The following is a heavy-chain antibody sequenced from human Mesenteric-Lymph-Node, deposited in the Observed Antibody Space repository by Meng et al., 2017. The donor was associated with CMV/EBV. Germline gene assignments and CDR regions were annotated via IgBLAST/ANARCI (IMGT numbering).Heavy chain of an antibody. J-gene: IGHJ6*02. V-gene: IGHV3-74*01. CDR2: INGDGTNT. CDR1: GFTFSTYW. CDR3: ARGRYYALDV. Sequence: ETLSLTCAASGFTFSTYWMHWVRQAPGKGLVWVSRINGDGTNTAYADSVKGRFTISRDNAKNTLYLQMNSLRAEDTAVYYCARGRYYALDVWGQGTTVTVSS.